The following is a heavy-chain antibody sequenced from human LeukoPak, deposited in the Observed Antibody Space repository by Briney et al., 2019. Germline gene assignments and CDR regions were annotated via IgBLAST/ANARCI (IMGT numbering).Heavy chain of an antibody. CDR3: ARIYSYGYYPFDY. V-gene: IGHV3-30-3*01. CDR2: ISYDGSNK. Sequence: PGGSLRLSCAASGFTFSSYAMHWVRQAPGKGLEWVAVISYDGSNKYYADSVKGRFTISRDNSKNTLYLQMNSLRAEDTAVYYCARIYSYGYYPFDYWGQGTLVTVSS. J-gene: IGHJ4*02. CDR1: GFTFSSYA. D-gene: IGHD5-18*01.